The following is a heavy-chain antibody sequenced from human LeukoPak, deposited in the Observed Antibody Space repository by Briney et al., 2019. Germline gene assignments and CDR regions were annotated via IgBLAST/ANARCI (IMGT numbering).Heavy chain of an antibody. D-gene: IGHD2/OR15-2a*01. V-gene: IGHV1-69*13. CDR2: IIPIFGTA. J-gene: IGHJ4*02. CDR3: ARSRSRTTATYDFDY. CDR1: GGTFSSYA. Sequence: SVKVSCKASGGTFSSYATSWVRQAPGQGLEWMGGIIPIFGTANYAQKFQGRVTITADESTSTAYMELSSLRSEDTAVYYCARSRSRTTATYDFDYWGQGTLVTVSS.